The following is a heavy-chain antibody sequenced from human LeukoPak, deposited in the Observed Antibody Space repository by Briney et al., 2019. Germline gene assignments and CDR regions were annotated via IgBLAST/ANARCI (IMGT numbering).Heavy chain of an antibody. Sequence: GGSLRLSCAASGFTFSSYAMHWVRQTPGKGLEWVAVISYDGSNKYYADSVKGRFTISRDNSKNTLYLQMNSLRAEDTAVYYCARDYSSGWYGGYWGQGTLVTVSS. CDR1: GFTFSSYA. D-gene: IGHD6-19*01. J-gene: IGHJ4*02. CDR2: ISYDGSNK. V-gene: IGHV3-30*04. CDR3: ARDYSSGWYGGY.